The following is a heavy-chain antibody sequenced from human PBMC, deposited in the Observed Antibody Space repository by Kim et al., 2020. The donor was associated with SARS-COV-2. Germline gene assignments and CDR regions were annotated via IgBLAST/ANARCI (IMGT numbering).Heavy chain of an antibody. CDR3: ASALGP. Sequence: YTRRRTNSNPSLQSRVTMSVDMSKNQFSLKLSSVTAADTAVYYCASALGPWGQGTLVTVSS. V-gene: IGHV4-4*07. D-gene: IGHD3-16*02. J-gene: IGHJ5*02. CDR2: YTRRRT.